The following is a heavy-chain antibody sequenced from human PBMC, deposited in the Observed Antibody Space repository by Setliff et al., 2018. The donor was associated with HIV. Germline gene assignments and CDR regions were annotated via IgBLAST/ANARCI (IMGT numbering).Heavy chain of an antibody. CDR3: ATWGRNNWNYFSY. D-gene: IGHD1-20*01. V-gene: IGHV1-69*06. J-gene: IGHJ4*02. CDR2: IIPIFDTT. CDR1: GGTFTNYA. Sequence: SVKVSCKASGGTFTNYAITWVRQAPGQGLGWMGRIIPIFDTTNYAQKFQGRVTMTADKSTSTAYMELSSLRSDDSAMYYCATWGRNNWNYFSYWGQGTLVTVSS.